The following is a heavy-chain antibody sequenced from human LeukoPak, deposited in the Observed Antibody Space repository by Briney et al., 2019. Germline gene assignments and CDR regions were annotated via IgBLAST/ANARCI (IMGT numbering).Heavy chain of an antibody. CDR2: IYTSGST. J-gene: IGHJ5*02. CDR3: AKDSELGYCRTGTCVRWFDP. D-gene: IGHD2-15*01. CDR1: GGSISSYY. V-gene: IGHV4-4*07. Sequence: SETLSLTCTVSGGSISSYYWSWIRQPAGKGLEWIGRIYTSGSTNYNPSLKSRVTMSVDTSKNQFSLKLSSVTAADTAVYYCAKDSELGYCRTGTCVRWFDPWGQGTLVTVSS.